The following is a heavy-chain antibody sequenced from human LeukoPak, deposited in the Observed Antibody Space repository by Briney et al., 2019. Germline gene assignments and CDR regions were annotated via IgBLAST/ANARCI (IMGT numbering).Heavy chain of an antibody. CDR3: ARPGRRTTVVTRPYFDY. CDR2: INHSGST. J-gene: IGHJ4*02. CDR1: GGSFSGYY. V-gene: IGHV4-34*01. D-gene: IGHD4-23*01. Sequence: PSETLSLTCAVYGGSFSGYYWSWIRQPPGKGLEWIGEINHSGSTNCNPSLKSRVTISVDTSKNQFSLKLSSVTAADTAVYYCARPGRRTTVVTRPYFDYWGQGTLVTVSS.